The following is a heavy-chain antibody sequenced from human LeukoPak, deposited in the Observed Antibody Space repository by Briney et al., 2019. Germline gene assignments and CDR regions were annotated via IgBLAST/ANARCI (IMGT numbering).Heavy chain of an antibody. CDR3: ARDRRMLRGFDCFDP. J-gene: IGHJ5*02. CDR1: GFSFDDYD. V-gene: IGHV3-20*04. CDR2: INWKGGST. D-gene: IGHD3-10*01. Sequence: GGSLRLSCAASGFSFDDYDMNWVRQGPGKGLEWVASINWKGGSTTYGDSVKGRFTISRDNAKKSLYLQMNSLRAEDTAFYYCARDRRMLRGFDCFDPWGQGTLVTVSS.